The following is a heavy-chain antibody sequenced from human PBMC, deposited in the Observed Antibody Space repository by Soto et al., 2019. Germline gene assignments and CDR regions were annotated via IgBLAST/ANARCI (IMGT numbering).Heavy chain of an antibody. D-gene: IGHD4-17*01. Sequence: SLRLSCAASGFTFSSYAMSWVRQAPGKGLEWVSAISGSGGSTYYADSVKGRFTISGDNSKNTLYLQMSSLRAEDTAVYYCAKHVTTVTVFDYWGQGTLVTVSS. J-gene: IGHJ4*02. CDR3: AKHVTTVTVFDY. CDR2: ISGSGGST. CDR1: GFTFSSYA. V-gene: IGHV3-23*01.